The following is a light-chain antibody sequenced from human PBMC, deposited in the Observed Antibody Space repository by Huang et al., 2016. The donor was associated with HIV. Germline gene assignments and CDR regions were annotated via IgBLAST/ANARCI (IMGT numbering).Light chain of an antibody. Sequence: IQMTQSPASLSASVGDRVTISCQASQDIRNYLNWDQQKPGKAPTLLIYGASNLETGVPSRFSGNGSGTDFTITISSLQSEDIATYYCQQYDNLYTFGQGTKLEIK. CDR2: GAS. CDR1: QDIRNY. J-gene: IGKJ2*01. V-gene: IGKV1-33*01. CDR3: QQYDNLYT.